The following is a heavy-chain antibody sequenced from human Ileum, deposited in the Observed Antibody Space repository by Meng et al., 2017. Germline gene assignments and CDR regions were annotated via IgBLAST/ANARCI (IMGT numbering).Heavy chain of an antibody. V-gene: IGHV4-4*02. D-gene: IGHD2-15*01. CDR1: GGSISSSFY. J-gene: IGHJ4*02. Sequence: PLPESDPGLVEPSGTLSLTSTVSGGSISSSFYWSWCRQSPGKGLEWIGQIYLAGSPNYNPSLESRVTISVDKSKNQFSLRLTSVTAADTAIFYCVRHGGKYFDSWGQGTLVTVSS. CDR2: IYLAGSP. CDR3: VRHGGKYFDS.